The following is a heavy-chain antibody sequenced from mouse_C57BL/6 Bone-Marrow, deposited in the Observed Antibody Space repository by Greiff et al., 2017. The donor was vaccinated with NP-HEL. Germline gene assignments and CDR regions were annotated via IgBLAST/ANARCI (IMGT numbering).Heavy chain of an antibody. D-gene: IGHD1-1*01. Sequence: EVKLVESVAELVRPGASVKLSCTASGFNIKNTYMHWVKQRPEQGLEWIGRIDPANGNTKYAPKFQGKATITADTSSNTAYLQLSSLTSEDTAIYYCALITTVVVPFDYWGQGTTLTVSS. CDR2: IDPANGNT. J-gene: IGHJ2*01. CDR3: ALITTVVVPFDY. CDR1: GFNIKNTY. V-gene: IGHV14-3*01.